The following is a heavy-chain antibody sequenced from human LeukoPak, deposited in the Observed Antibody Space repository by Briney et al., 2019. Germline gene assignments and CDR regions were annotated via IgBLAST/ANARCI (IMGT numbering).Heavy chain of an antibody. CDR1: GYTFTSYD. D-gene: IGHD2-15*01. CDR2: MNPNSGNT. Sequence: ASVKVSCKASGYTFTSYDINWVRQATGQGLEWMGWMNPNSGNTGYAQKFQGRVTMTRDTSISTAYMELSRLRSDDTAVYYCARTTLYCSGGSCSRQFDYWGQGTLVTVSS. J-gene: IGHJ4*02. CDR3: ARTTLYCSGGSCSRQFDY. V-gene: IGHV1-8*01.